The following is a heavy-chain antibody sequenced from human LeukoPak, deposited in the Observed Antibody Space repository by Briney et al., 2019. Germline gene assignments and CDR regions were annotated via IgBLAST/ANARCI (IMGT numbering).Heavy chain of an antibody. J-gene: IGHJ4*02. CDR1: GFTFGDYA. V-gene: IGHV3-23*01. CDR3: AKPARTDYTDY. D-gene: IGHD1-14*01. CDR2: ISGSSGRT. Sequence: GGSLRLSCTASGFTFGDYAMSWVRQAPGKGLEWVSAISGSSGRTYYADFVKGRFTISRDNSKNTLYLQMNSLRAGDTAIYFCAKPARTDYTDYWGQGTLVTVSS.